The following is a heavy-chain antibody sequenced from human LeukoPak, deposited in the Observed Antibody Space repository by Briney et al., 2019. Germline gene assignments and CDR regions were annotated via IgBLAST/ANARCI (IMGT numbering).Heavy chain of an antibody. D-gene: IGHD4-17*01. Sequence: GGSLRLSCAASGFTFSNAWMNWVRQAPGKGLEWVGRIRSKTDGGTTDYAAPVKGRFTISRDDSKNTLYLQMNSLKTEDTAVYYCTTDFGYGANWFDPWGQGTLVTVSS. V-gene: IGHV3-15*01. CDR1: GFTFSNAW. J-gene: IGHJ5*02. CDR3: TTDFGYGANWFDP. CDR2: IRSKTDGGTT.